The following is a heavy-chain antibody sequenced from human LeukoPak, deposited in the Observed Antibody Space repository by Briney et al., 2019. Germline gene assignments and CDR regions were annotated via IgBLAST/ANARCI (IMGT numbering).Heavy chain of an antibody. J-gene: IGHJ4*02. Sequence: KPSETLSLTCTVSGGSINTYYWSWIRQPAGKGLEWIGRIYSSGTTHYNPSLKSRVTMSVDTSKNQFSLKLSSVTAADTAVYYCARDRSFLGTYGRDFDYWGQGTLVTVSS. CDR1: GGSINTYY. V-gene: IGHV4-4*07. CDR3: ARDRSFLGTYGRDFDY. D-gene: IGHD1-26*01. CDR2: IYSSGTT.